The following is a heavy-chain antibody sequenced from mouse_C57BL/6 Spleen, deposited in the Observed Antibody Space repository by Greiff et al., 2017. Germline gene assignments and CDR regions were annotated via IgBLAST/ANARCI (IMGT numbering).Heavy chain of an antibody. CDR3: ARADYDYFDY. Sequence: VHLVESGAELVKPGASVKISCKASGYAFSSYWMNWVKQRPGKGLEWIGQIYPGDGDTNYNGKFKGKATLTADKSSSTAYMQLSSLTSEDSAVYFCARADYDYFDYWGQGTTLTVSS. V-gene: IGHV1-80*01. J-gene: IGHJ2*01. D-gene: IGHD2-4*01. CDR2: IYPGDGDT. CDR1: GYAFSSYW.